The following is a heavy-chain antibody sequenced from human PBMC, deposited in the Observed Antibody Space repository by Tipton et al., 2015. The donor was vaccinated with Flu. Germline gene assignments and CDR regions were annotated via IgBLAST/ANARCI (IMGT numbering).Heavy chain of an antibody. CDR1: GFKLSDYY. V-gene: IGHV3-11*04. Sequence: SLRLSCVASGFKLSDYYMNWVRQAPGKGLEWVSYLTSSGPTVYYADSVKGRFTISRDNARNSLYLQMDSLRVEDTAVYYCARVSYDFWSGYPFDYWGPGTLVTVSS. CDR2: LTSSGPTV. J-gene: IGHJ4*02. CDR3: ARVSYDFWSGYPFDY. D-gene: IGHD3-3*01.